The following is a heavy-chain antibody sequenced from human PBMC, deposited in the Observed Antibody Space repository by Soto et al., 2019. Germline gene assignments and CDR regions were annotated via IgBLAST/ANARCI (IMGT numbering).Heavy chain of an antibody. CDR2: INPYNGNT. D-gene: IGHD3-10*01. CDR3: ASWYYGSGSYFHN. Sequence: QVQLVQSGAEVKKPGASVKVSCKASGYTFTSYGISWVRQAPGQVLEWMGWINPYNGNTNYAQKLQGRVTMTTDTSASTAYMELRSLSSDDTAVYYCASWYYGSGSYFHNWCEGTMVTVSS. CDR1: GYTFTSYG. J-gene: IGHJ4*02. V-gene: IGHV1-18*01.